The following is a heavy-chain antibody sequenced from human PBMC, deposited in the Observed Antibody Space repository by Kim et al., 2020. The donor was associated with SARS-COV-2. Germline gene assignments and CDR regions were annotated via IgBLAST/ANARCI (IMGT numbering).Heavy chain of an antibody. V-gene: IGHV3-48*03. Sequence: GGSLRLSCTISGITFSTLDMNWVRQTPGKGLEWLSYISGSGSTIYYADSVKGRFTISRDNSQNSLYLQMNHLRAADTALYYCATTPRPKGRSGSSGYWGQGTLVTVSS. D-gene: IGHD4-17*01. CDR2: ISGSGSTI. J-gene: IGHJ4*02. CDR1: GITFSTLD. CDR3: ATTPRPKGRSGSSGY.